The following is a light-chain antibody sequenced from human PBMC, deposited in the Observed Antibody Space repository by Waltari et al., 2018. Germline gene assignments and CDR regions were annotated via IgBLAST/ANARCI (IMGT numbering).Light chain of an antibody. CDR2: DAS. J-gene: IGKJ4*01. V-gene: IGKV3-15*01. CDR3: LQYNYWPPVT. CDR1: EPLGRK. Sequence: ETVMPQSPATLSFSPGERATPSCRPREPLGRKLAWYQHKPGQAPRLLIYDASTRASGIPPRFSGGGSGTDFTLTISSLQSEDFAVYYCLQYNYWPPVTFGGGTTVEVK.